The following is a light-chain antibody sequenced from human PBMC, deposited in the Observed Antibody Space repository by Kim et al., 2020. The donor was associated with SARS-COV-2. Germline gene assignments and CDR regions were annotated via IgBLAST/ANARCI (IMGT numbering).Light chain of an antibody. CDR3: QSYNRDNVI. Sequence: GKTVTVYSSRGSGSRGDNSVQWYQQRPGGDPTTVIYEDEQRPSGVSERVSGSIDNSSNSASLTISGLRTEDEADYYCQSYNRDNVIFGGGTQLTVL. V-gene: IGLV6-57*03. CDR1: SGSRGDNS. J-gene: IGLJ2*01. CDR2: EDE.